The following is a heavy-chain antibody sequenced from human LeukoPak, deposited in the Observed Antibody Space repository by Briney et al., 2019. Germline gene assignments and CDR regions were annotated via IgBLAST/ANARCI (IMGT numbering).Heavy chain of an antibody. J-gene: IGHJ5*02. D-gene: IGHD3-16*01. Sequence: SETLSLTCAVYGGSFSGYYWSWIRQPPGKGLEWIGEINHSGSTNYNPSLKSRVTISVDTSKNQFSLKLSSVTAADTAVYYCARGKMIRWFDPWGQGTLVTVPS. CDR2: INHSGST. CDR3: ARGKMIRWFDP. CDR1: GGSFSGYY. V-gene: IGHV4-34*01.